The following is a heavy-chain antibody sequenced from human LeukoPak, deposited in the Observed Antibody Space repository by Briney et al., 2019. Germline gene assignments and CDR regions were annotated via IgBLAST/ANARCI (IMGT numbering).Heavy chain of an antibody. CDR3: ARAEYCSSTSCYNYYGMDV. V-gene: IGHV1-69*13. J-gene: IGHJ6*02. D-gene: IGHD2-2*02. CDR2: IIPIFGTA. CDR1: GGTFSSYA. Sequence: GASVNVSCKASGGTFSSYAISWVRQAPGQGLEWMGGIIPIFGTANYAQKFQGRVTITADESTSTAYMELSSLRSEDTAVYYCARAEYCSSTSCYNYYGMDVWGQGTTVTVSS.